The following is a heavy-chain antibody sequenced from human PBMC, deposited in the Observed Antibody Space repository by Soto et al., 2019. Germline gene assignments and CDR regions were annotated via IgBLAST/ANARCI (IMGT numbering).Heavy chain of an antibody. J-gene: IGHJ5*02. CDR2: INPKSDDT. Sequence: ASVKVSCKASGYPFSDNQIHWLRRAPGQGLEWMGRINPKSDDTNYAQKFQGRVTMTRDTSIDTAYLELTGLTSDDTATYYCARRHSLDYIRWGLDPWGQGTLVTVSS. CDR1: GYPFSDNQ. V-gene: IGHV1-2*02. CDR3: ARRHSLDYIRWGLDP. D-gene: IGHD4-4*01.